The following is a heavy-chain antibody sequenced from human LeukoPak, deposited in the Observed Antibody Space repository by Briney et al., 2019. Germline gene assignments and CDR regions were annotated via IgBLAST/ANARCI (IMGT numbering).Heavy chain of an antibody. CDR3: AYWTQR. CDR1: GDSISSNDAA. CDR2: TYYRSKWSS. D-gene: IGHD3/OR15-3a*01. Sequence: SQTLSLTCAISGDSISSNDAAWYWLRQSPSRGLEWLGRTYYRSKWSSDYAVSVKSRIAINSDPSRNQISLQLNSVTPEDTAVYYCAYWTQRWGPGILVTVSS. V-gene: IGHV6-1*01. J-gene: IGHJ4*02.